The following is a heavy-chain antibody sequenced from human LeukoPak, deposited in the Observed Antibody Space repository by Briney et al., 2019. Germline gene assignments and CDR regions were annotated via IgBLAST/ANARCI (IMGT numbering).Heavy chain of an antibody. D-gene: IGHD1-7*01. J-gene: IGHJ4*02. CDR2: INPMGMR. V-gene: IGHV1-8*01. CDR1: GYPFTIYD. Sequence: ASVKVSCKASGYPFTIYDINWVRQAAGQGLEWVGWINPMGMRAYAQKFQGRVSMTTNTSINTAYMELSSLRSDDTAVYYCARGGQSELWGQGTLVTVSS. CDR3: ARGGQSEL.